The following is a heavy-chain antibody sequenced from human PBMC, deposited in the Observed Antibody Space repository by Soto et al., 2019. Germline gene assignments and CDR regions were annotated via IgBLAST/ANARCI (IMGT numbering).Heavy chain of an antibody. CDR2: IKSKTDCGTT. CDR3: ARQGGPDTPMIIDY. CDR1: GFTFSNAW. J-gene: IGHJ4*02. Sequence: VWSLRLSCASSGFTFSNAWMSWVRQAPVKGLEWVGRIKSKTDCGTTDYVAPVKGRFTISRDDSKNTLYLQMNSLKTEDTAMYYCARQGGPDTPMIIDYWGQGTLVTVSS. D-gene: IGHD5-18*01. V-gene: IGHV3-15*01.